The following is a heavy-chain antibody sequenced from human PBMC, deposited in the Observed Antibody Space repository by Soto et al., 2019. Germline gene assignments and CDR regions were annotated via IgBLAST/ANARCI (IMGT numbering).Heavy chain of an antibody. CDR3: ARSFGYCDQLYPLAY. J-gene: IGHJ4*02. CDR2: IIPIFGTA. D-gene: IGHD3-16*02. CDR1: GGTFSSYA. V-gene: IGHV1-69*13. Sequence: GASVKVSCKASGGTFSSYAISWVRQAPGQGLEWMGGIIPIFGTANYAQKFQGSVTITADESTSTAYMELSSLRSEDTAVYYCARSFGYCDQLYPLAYWGQGTLDTVSS.